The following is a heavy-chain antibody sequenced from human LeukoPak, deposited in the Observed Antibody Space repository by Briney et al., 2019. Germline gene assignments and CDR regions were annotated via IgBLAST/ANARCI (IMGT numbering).Heavy chain of an antibody. Sequence: SETLSLTCTVSGGSISSYYWSWIRQPLGKRLEWIGYIYYSGSTNYNPSLKSRVTLSVDTSKNQFSLKLSSVTAADTAVYYCARGRMAAGGFHDYWGQGTLVTVSS. CDR1: GGSISSYY. D-gene: IGHD6-13*01. CDR3: ARGRMAAGGFHDY. CDR2: IYYSGST. J-gene: IGHJ4*02. V-gene: IGHV4-59*01.